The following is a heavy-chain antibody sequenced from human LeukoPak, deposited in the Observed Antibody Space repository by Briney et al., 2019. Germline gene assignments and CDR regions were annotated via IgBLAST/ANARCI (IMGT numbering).Heavy chain of an antibody. CDR1: GFTVSSIY. CDR3: ASGAYGDYVLNY. CDR2: IYSAGNT. J-gene: IGHJ4*02. V-gene: IGHV3-53*01. Sequence: GGSLRLSCAASGFTVSSIYMSWVRQAPGKGLEWVSVIYSAGNTYYADSVKGRFTISRDYSKNMLYLQMNSLRADDTAVYYCASGAYGDYVLNYWGQGTLVTVSS. D-gene: IGHD4-17*01.